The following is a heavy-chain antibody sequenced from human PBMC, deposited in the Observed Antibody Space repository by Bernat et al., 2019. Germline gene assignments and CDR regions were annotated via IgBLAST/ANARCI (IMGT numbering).Heavy chain of an antibody. CDR3: AKDYYDSSAYYYYFDY. Sequence: EVQLLESGGGLVQPGGSLRLSCAASGITFSNYAMSWVRQAPGKGLEWVSAISGSGGNTHYADSVKGRFTISRDNSKNTLYLQMNSLRAEDTAVYYCAKDYYDSSAYYYYFDYWGQGTLVTVSS. CDR1: GITFSNYA. J-gene: IGHJ4*02. V-gene: IGHV3-23*01. CDR2: ISGSGGNT. D-gene: IGHD3-22*01.